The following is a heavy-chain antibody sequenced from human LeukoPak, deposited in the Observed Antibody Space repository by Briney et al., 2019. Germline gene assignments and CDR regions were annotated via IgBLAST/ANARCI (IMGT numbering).Heavy chain of an antibody. Sequence: GGSLRLSCAASGFTFSSYAMHWVRQAPGKGLEWVAVISYDGSNKYYADSVKGRFTISRDNSKNTLYLQMNSLRAEDTAVYYCARDPFSYYYDSSGYYSDAFDIWGQGTMVTVSS. J-gene: IGHJ3*02. CDR1: GFTFSSYA. CDR3: ARDPFSYYYDSSGYYSDAFDI. D-gene: IGHD3-22*01. V-gene: IGHV3-30*04. CDR2: ISYDGSNK.